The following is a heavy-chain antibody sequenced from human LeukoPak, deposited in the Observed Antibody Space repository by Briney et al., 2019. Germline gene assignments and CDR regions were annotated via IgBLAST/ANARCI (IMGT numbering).Heavy chain of an antibody. CDR3: AREVSVGAIDY. CDR2: IYYSGST. D-gene: IGHD1-26*01. Sequence: SETLSLTCTVSSGSISSYYWSWIRQPPGKGLEWIGYIYYSGSTNYNPSLKSRVTISVDTSKNQFSLKLSSVTAADTAVYYCAREVSVGAIDYWGQGTLVTVSS. J-gene: IGHJ4*02. V-gene: IGHV4-59*01. CDR1: SGSISSYY.